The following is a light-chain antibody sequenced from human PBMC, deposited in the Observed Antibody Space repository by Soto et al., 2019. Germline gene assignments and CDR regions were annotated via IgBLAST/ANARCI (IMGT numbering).Light chain of an antibody. CDR2: GAS. Sequence: EIGLTQSPGTLSLSPGERAALSCRASQSIGSGSLAWYQQRPGQAPRLLVYGASSRATGVPDRFSGSGSGTDFTLTISRLEPEDFAVYYCQEYDDSPPWTFGQGTKVEIK. CDR1: QSIGSGS. V-gene: IGKV3-20*01. CDR3: QEYDDSPPWT. J-gene: IGKJ1*01.